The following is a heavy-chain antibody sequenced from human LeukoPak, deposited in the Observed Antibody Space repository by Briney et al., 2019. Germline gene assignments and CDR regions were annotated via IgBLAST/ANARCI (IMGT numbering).Heavy chain of an antibody. Sequence: GASVKVSCKTSGYTFTNYFIHGVRQAPGQGLEWMGRVNPNSAVTESEQKFQGRVTMTRDTSISTVYMEINRLTSDDTAVYYCARDLSSTSNWEFDYWGQGTLVTVSS. CDR3: ARDLSSTSNWEFDY. V-gene: IGHV1-2*06. CDR1: GYTFTNYF. J-gene: IGHJ4*02. CDR2: VNPNSAVT. D-gene: IGHD7-27*01.